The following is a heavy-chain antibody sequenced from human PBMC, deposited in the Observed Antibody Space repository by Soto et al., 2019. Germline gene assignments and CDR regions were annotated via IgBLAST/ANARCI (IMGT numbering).Heavy chain of an antibody. CDR2: IIPIFGTA. CDR1: GGTFSSYA. D-gene: IGHD2-2*02. V-gene: IGHV1-69*06. Sequence: QVQLVQSGAEVKKPGSSVKVSCKASGGTFSSYAISWVRQAPGQGLEWMGGIIPIFGTANYAQKFQGRVTITADKSTSTANMELSSLRSEDTAVYYCARGQVPAAIFHYYGMDVWGQGTTVTVSS. J-gene: IGHJ6*02. CDR3: ARGQVPAAIFHYYGMDV.